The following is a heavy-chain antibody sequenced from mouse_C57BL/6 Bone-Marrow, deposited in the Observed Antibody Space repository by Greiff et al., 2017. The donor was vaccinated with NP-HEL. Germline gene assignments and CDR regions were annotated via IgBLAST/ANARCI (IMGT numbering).Heavy chain of an antibody. V-gene: IGHV1-22*01. D-gene: IGHD1-1*01. CDR1: GYTFTDYN. J-gene: IGHJ1*03. Sequence: EVQLQQSGPELVKPGASVKMSCKASGYTFTDYNMHWVKQSHGKSLEWIGYINPNNGGTSYNQKFKGKATLTVNKSSSTAYMELRSLTSEDSAVYYCARETYGSSYDWYFDVWGTGTTVTVSS. CDR2: INPNNGGT. CDR3: ARETYGSSYDWYFDV.